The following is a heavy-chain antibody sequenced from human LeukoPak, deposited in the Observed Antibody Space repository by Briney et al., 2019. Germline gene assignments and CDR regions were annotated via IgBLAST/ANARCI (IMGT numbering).Heavy chain of an antibody. CDR1: GGSFSGYY. CDR3: ARLLALRRYYYYYYMDV. D-gene: IGHD3-3*02. Sequence: SETLSLTCAVYGGSFSGYYWSWIRQPPGKGLEWIGEINHSGSTNYNPSLKSRVTISVDTSKNQFSLKLSSVTAADTAVYYCARLLALRRYYYYYYMDVWGKGTTVTASS. J-gene: IGHJ6*03. V-gene: IGHV4-34*01. CDR2: INHSGST.